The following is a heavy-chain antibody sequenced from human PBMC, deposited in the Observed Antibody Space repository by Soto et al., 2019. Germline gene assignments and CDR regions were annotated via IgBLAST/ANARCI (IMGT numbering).Heavy chain of an antibody. Sequence: GGSLRLSCAASGFTFDDYAMHWVRQAPGKGLEWVSGISWNSGSIGYADSVKGRFTISRDNAKNSLYLQMNSLRAEDTALYYCAKDIENSGTTRKGFIDAFDIWGQGTMVTVSS. CDR3: AKDIENSGTTRKGFIDAFDI. D-gene: IGHD1-1*01. V-gene: IGHV3-9*01. CDR2: ISWNSGSI. J-gene: IGHJ3*02. CDR1: GFTFDDYA.